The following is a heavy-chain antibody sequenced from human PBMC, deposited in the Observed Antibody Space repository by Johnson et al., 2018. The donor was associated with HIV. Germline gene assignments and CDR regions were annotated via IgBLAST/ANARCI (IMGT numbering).Heavy chain of an antibody. CDR3: TTNLITIDAFDV. CDR1: GFSFSNYW. J-gene: IGHJ3*01. V-gene: IGHV3-66*01. CDR2: IYSGGST. D-gene: IGHD3-10*01. Sequence: VQLVESGGGLVQSGGSLRLSCVVSGFSFSNYWMTWVRQAPGKGLEWVSVIYSGGSTYYADSVKGRFTISRDNSKNTLYLQMNSLNTEDTAVYYCTTNLITIDAFDVWGQGTRVTVSS.